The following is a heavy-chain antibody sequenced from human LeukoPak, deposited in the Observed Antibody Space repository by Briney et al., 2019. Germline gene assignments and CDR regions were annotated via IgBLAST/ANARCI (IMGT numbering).Heavy chain of an antibody. D-gene: IGHD7-27*01. Sequence: SETLSLTCTVSGGSISSYYWSWIRQPPGKGLEWTGYIYYSGSTYYNPSLKSRVTISVDTSKNQFSLKLSSVTAADTAVYYCARVLKLGSGGALDYWGQGTLVTVSS. CDR1: GGSISSYY. V-gene: IGHV4-59*08. CDR3: ARVLKLGSGGALDY. CDR2: IYYSGST. J-gene: IGHJ4*02.